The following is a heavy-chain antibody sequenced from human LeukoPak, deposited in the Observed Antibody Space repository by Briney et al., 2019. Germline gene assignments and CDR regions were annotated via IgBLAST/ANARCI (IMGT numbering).Heavy chain of an antibody. CDR2: VYHTGGT. J-gene: IGHJ6*03. Sequence: SETLSLTCAVSGGSISTNNWFSWVRQAPGKGLEWIGEVYHTGGTNYNPSLKGRVTISVDRSKNQFSLNLNSVTAADTAVYYCAKIGGTFYFYYYIDVWGKGTTVTVSS. V-gene: IGHV4-4*02. CDR1: GGSISTNNW. D-gene: IGHD3-16*01. CDR3: AKIGGTFYFYYYIDV.